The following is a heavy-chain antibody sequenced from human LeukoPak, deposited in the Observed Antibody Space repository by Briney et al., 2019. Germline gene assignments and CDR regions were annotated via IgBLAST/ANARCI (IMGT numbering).Heavy chain of an antibody. D-gene: IGHD3-3*01. CDR3: ARRAPGIFGVVIIRGLYYFDY. J-gene: IGHJ4*02. CDR1: GGSISRSSYY. V-gene: IGHV4-39*01. Sequence: SETLSLTCTVSGGSISRSSYYWGWIRQPPGKGLEWIGSIYYSGSTYYNPSLKSRVTISVDTSKNQFSLKLSSVTAADTAVYYCARRAPGIFGVVIIRGLYYFDYWRQGTLVTVSS. CDR2: IYYSGST.